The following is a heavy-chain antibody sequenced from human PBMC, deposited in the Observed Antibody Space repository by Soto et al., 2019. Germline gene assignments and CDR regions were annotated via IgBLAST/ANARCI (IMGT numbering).Heavy chain of an antibody. CDR2: IYVTGAV. CDR3: ARLRIATNNYKWFDP. D-gene: IGHD2-21*01. CDR1: GAGLNIGNYY. J-gene: IGHJ5*02. V-gene: IGHV4-31*03. Sequence: PSGTLSLTSSVSGAGLNIGNYYWSWIRQVPGKGLEWIGHIYVTGAVDYNPSLRDRITISQDTSERQFSLNLRLVTAADTAVYYCARLRIATNNYKWFDPWGQGTLVTVSS.